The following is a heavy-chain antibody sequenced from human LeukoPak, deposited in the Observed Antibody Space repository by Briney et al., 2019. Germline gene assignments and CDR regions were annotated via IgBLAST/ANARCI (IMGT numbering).Heavy chain of an antibody. J-gene: IGHJ4*02. CDR3: ARGRGNYYDSSGYALRY. D-gene: IGHD3-22*01. CDR1: GGSISSYY. Sequence: ASETLSLTCTVSGGSISSYYWSWIRQPPGKGLEWIGYIYYSGSTNYNPSLKSRVTISVDTSKNQFSLKLSSVTAADTAVYYCARGRGNYYDSSGYALRYWGQGTLVTVSS. CDR2: IYYSGST. V-gene: IGHV4-59*12.